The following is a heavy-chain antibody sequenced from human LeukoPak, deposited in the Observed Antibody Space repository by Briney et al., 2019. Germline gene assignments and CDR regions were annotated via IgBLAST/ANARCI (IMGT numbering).Heavy chain of an antibody. CDR3: ARGLSDFWSGYYTGSRDY. J-gene: IGHJ4*02. V-gene: IGHV1-2*02. D-gene: IGHD3-3*01. Sequence: GASVKVSFKASGYTFTGYYMHWVRHAPGQGLEWMGWINPNSGGTNYAQKFQGRVTMTRDTSISTPYMELSRLRSDDTAVYYCARGLSDFWSGYYTGSRDYWGQGTLVTVSS. CDR2: INPNSGGT. CDR1: GYTFTGYY.